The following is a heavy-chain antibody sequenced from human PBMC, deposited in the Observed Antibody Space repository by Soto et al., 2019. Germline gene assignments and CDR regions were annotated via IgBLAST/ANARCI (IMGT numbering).Heavy chain of an antibody. CDR1: GFTFSTYA. CDR3: AKEYTATADCFEY. D-gene: IGHD2-2*02. V-gene: IGHV3-23*01. Sequence: EVQLLESGGGLVQPGGSLRLSCAASGFTFSTYAMSWVRQAPGKGLEWVSGIIGSGGRTFYADSVKGRFTISRDTSKNTRYLQTNSLRDEDTAVYYCAKEYTATADCFEYWGQGTLVTVSS. CDR2: IIGSGGRT. J-gene: IGHJ4*02.